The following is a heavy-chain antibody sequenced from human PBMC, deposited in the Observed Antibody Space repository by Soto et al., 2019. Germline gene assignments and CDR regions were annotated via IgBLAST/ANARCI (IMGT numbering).Heavy chain of an antibody. J-gene: IGHJ4*02. CDR2: ISYDGSNK. CDR3: ARDWVDEYSSGLYANDY. D-gene: IGHD6-19*01. V-gene: IGHV3-30-3*01. CDR1: GFTFSSYA. Sequence: GGSLRLSCAASGFTFSSYAMHWVRQAPGKGLEWVAVISYDGSNKYYADSVKGRFTISRDNSKNTLYLQMNSLRAEDTAVYYSARDWVDEYSSGLYANDYWGQGTLVTVSS.